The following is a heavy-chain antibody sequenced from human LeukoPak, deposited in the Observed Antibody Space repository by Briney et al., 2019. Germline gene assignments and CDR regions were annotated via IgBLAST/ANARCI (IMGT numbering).Heavy chain of an antibody. CDR2: IYPGDSDT. CDR3: ARHFHPGRFGELDNWFDP. Sequence: GESLKISCKGSGYNFTIYWIGWVRQMPGKDLEWMGIIYPGDSDTRYSPSFQGQVTISADKSINTAYLQWSSLKASDTAMYYCARHFHPGRFGELDNWFDPWGQGTLVTVSS. V-gene: IGHV5-51*01. J-gene: IGHJ5*02. D-gene: IGHD3-10*01. CDR1: GYNFTIYW.